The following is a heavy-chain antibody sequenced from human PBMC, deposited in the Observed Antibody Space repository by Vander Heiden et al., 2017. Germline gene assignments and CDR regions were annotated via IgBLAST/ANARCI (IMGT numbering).Heavy chain of an antibody. CDR2: INPNSGAT. Sequence: QVQLVQSGAEVKEPGASVQLSCKASGYTFIDYYTHWLRQAPGQGLEWMGWINPNSGATAYAHNFQGRVTVTRDTSISTAYMELSRLTSDDTAVYYCASESGSYYHYWGQGTLVTVSS. V-gene: IGHV1-2*07. D-gene: IGHD1-26*01. CDR3: ASESGSYYHY. J-gene: IGHJ4*02. CDR1: GYTFIDYY.